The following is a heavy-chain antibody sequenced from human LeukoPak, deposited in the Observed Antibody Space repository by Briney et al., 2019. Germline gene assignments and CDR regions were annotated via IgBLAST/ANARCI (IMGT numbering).Heavy chain of an antibody. V-gene: IGHV4-34*01. CDR2: INHSGST. J-gene: IGHJ6*03. CDR3: ARLGVLWFGESSTPYYYYYYMDV. CDR1: GGSFSGYY. D-gene: IGHD3-10*01. Sequence: PSETLSLTCAVYGGSFSGYYWSWIRQPPGKGLEWIGEINHSGSTNYNPSLKSRVTISVDTSKNQFSLKLSSVTAADTAVYCCARLGVLWFGESSTPYYYYYYMDVWGKGTTVTISS.